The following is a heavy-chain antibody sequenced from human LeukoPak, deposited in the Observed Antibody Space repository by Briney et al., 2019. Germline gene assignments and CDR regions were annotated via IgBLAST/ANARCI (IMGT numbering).Heavy chain of an antibody. V-gene: IGHV5-51*01. CDR2: IYPGDSDT. J-gene: IGHJ4*02. CDR1: GYTFSSYW. D-gene: IGHD3-3*01. Sequence: GEPLKISCKGSGYTFSSYWIGWVRQMPGKGLGWMGIIYPGDSDTRYSPSLQGQVTTSVVTSIGPAYLQWSSLKASDTAIYYCAGQNDFRLDYWGQGTLVTVSS. CDR3: AGQNDFRLDY.